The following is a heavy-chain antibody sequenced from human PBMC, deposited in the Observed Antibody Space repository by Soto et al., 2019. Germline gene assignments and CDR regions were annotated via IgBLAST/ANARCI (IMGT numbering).Heavy chain of an antibody. CDR2: ISSSSSTI. Sequence: EVQLVESGGGLVQPGGSLRLSCAASGFTFSSYSMNWVRQAPGQGLEWVSYISSSSSTIYYADSVKGRFTISRDNAKNSLDLQMNSLRAEDTAVYYCARELTFILTCPNSYLGYWGQGTLVTVSS. D-gene: IGHD3-9*01. V-gene: IGHV3-48*01. J-gene: IGHJ4*02. CDR3: ARELTFILTCPNSYLGY. CDR1: GFTFSSYS.